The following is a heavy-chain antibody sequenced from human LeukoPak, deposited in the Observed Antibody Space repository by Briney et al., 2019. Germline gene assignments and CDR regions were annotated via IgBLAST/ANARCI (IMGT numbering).Heavy chain of an antibody. CDR3: ATELDYYDSSGYYNWFDP. CDR2: FDPEDGET. D-gene: IGHD3-22*01. V-gene: IGHV1-24*01. Sequence: PGRSLRLSCAASGFTFSSYAMHWVRQAPGKGLEWMGGFDPEDGETIYAQKFQGRVTMTEDTSTDTAYMELSSLRSEDTAVYYCATELDYYDSSGYYNWFDPWGQGTLVTVSS. CDR1: GFTFSSYA. J-gene: IGHJ5*02.